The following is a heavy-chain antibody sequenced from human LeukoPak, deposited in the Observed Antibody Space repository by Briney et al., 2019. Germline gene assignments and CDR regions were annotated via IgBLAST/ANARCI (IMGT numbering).Heavy chain of an antibody. D-gene: IGHD4-17*01. CDR3: ARVDYGDYSKHFDY. CDR2: INHSGST. V-gene: IGHV4-34*01. J-gene: IGHJ4*02. Sequence: PSETLSLTCAVYGGSFSGYYWSWIRQPPGKGLEWIGEINHSGSTNYNPSLKSRITISVDTSKNQFSLKLSSVTAADTAVYYCARVDYGDYSKHFDYWGQGTLVTVSS. CDR1: GGSFSGYY.